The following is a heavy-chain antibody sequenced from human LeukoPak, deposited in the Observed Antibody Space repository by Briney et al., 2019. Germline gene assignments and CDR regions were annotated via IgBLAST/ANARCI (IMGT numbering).Heavy chain of an antibody. CDR1: GFTFSSYT. J-gene: IGHJ4*02. D-gene: IGHD4-17*01. CDR3: ARDVYGDYANDY. V-gene: IGHV3-21*01. CDR2: ITGSGSDT. Sequence: GGCLRLSCAASGFTFSSYTMNWVRQAPGEGLEGVSSITGSGSDTYYADSVKGRFTISRDNAKNSLYLQMNSLRADDTAVYYCARDVYGDYANDYWGQGTLVTVSS.